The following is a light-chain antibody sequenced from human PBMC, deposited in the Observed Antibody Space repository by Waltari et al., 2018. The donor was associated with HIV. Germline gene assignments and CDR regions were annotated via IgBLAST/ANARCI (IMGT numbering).Light chain of an antibody. CDR3: SSYTSSSTLYV. Sequence: QSALTQPASVSGSPGQSITISCPGTSSDVGGYNYVSWYQQHPGKAPKLMNSEVSTRPSGVTNRFACSKSGNTASLTISGLQVEDEAEYYCSSYTSSSTLYVVGTGTKVTVL. CDR2: EVS. V-gene: IGLV2-14*01. J-gene: IGLJ1*01. CDR1: SSDVGGYNY.